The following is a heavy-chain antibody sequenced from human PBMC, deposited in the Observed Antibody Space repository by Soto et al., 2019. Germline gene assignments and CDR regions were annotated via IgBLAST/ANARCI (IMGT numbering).Heavy chain of an antibody. CDR3: ARVVGCSGGSCYLIFDI. D-gene: IGHD2-15*01. CDR2: MNPNSGNT. Sequence: VASVKVSCKASGYTFTSYDINWVRQATGQGLEWMGWMNPNSGNTGYAQKFQGRVTMTRNTSISTAYMELSSLRSEDTAVYYCARVVGCSGGSCYLIFDIWGQGTMVTVSS. J-gene: IGHJ3*02. V-gene: IGHV1-8*01. CDR1: GYTFTSYD.